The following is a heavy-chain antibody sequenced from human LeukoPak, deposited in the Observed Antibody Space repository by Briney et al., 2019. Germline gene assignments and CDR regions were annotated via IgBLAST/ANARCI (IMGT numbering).Heavy chain of an antibody. V-gene: IGHV4-39*01. CDR3: VRQPGYSYLTTYSYYYMDV. Sequence: PSETLSLTCTVSGASTSSSSYYWGWIRQPPGKGLEWIGTTYYNGNTYYNPSLKSRVTMSIDTSKNQFSLRLTSVTAADTAVYYCVRQPGYSYLTTYSYYYMDVWGKGTTVTVSS. J-gene: IGHJ6*03. CDR2: TYYNGNT. D-gene: IGHD5-18*01. CDR1: GASTSSSSYY.